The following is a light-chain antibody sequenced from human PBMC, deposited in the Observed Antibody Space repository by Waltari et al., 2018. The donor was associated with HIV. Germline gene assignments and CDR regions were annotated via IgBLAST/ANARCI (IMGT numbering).Light chain of an antibody. J-gene: IGLJ3*02. CDR1: SSDVGGYNY. CDR3: CSYAGGSTWV. V-gene: IGLV2-23*02. CDR2: DVD. Sequence: QSALTQPASVSGSPGQSITISCTGTSSDVGGYNYVSWYQQHPGKAPQLMIYDVDKRPSGLSTRFSGSKSGNMASLTISGLQAEDEADYYCCSYAGGSTWVFGGGTKLTVL.